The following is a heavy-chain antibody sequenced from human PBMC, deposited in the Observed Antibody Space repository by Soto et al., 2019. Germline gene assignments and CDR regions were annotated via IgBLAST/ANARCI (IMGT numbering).Heavy chain of an antibody. CDR1: GGTFSSYT. J-gene: IGHJ3*02. Sequence: QVQLVQSGAEVKKPGSSVKVSCKASGGTFSSYTISWVRQAPGQGLEWMGRIIPILGIANYAQKFQGRVTITADKSTSTAYMELSSLRSEDTAVYYCAREIVVVPAALTDAFDIWGQGTTVTVSS. CDR3: AREIVVVPAALTDAFDI. D-gene: IGHD2-2*01. CDR2: IIPILGIA. V-gene: IGHV1-69*08.